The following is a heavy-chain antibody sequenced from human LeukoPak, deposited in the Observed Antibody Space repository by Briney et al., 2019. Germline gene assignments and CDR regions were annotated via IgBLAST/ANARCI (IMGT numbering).Heavy chain of an antibody. V-gene: IGHV3-21*01. J-gene: IGHJ3*02. CDR2: ISSSSSYI. CDR1: GFTFSSYT. CDR3: ARELGAFDI. Sequence: PGGSLKLSCAASGFTFSSYTMNWVRQAPGKGLEWVSSISSSSSYIYYADSLKGRFTISRDNAKNSLYLQMNSLRAEDTAVYYCARELGAFDIWGQGTMVTVSS. D-gene: IGHD7-27*01.